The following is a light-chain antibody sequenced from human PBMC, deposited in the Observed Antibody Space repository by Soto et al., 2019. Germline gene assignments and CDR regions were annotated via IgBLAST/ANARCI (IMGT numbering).Light chain of an antibody. Sequence: EIVLTQSPATLSLSPGERATLSCRASQSVSTYLAWYQQKPGQAPSLLIYDASNRATGIPARFSGSGSGTDFTLTISSLEPEDFAIYYCQQRSNWPELTFGGGTKVEIK. CDR1: QSVSTY. J-gene: IGKJ4*01. CDR3: QQRSNWPELT. V-gene: IGKV3-11*01. CDR2: DAS.